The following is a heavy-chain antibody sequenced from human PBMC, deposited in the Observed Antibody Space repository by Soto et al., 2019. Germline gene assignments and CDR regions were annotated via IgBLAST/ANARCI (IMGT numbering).Heavy chain of an antibody. CDR2: IYYSGST. CDR3: ASSVVVTAAPFDP. CDR1: GGSISSGDYY. D-gene: IGHD2-21*02. J-gene: IGHJ5*02. V-gene: IGHV4-30-4*01. Sequence: SETLSLTCTVSGGSISSGDYYWSWIRQPPGKGLEWIGYIYYSGSTYYNPSLKSRVTISVDTSKNQFSLKLSSVTAADTAVYYRASSVVVTAAPFDPWGQGTLVTVSS.